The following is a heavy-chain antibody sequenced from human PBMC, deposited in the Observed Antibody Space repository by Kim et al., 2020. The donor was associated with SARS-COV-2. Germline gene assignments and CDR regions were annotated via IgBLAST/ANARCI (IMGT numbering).Heavy chain of an antibody. D-gene: IGHD2-2*02. V-gene: IGHV3-21*01. Sequence: GGSLRLSCAASGFTFSSYSMNWVRQAPGKGLEWVSSISSSSSYIYYADSVKGRFTISRDNAKNSLYLQMNSLRAEDTAVYYCARAFSQLLYEVYYFDYWGQGTLVTVSS. CDR1: GFTFSSYS. CDR3: ARAFSQLLYEVYYFDY. J-gene: IGHJ4*02. CDR2: ISSSSSYI.